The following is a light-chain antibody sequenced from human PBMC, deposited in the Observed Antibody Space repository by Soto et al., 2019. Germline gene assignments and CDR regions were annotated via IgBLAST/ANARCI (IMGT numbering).Light chain of an antibody. J-gene: IGKJ2*01. CDR2: WAS. CDR1: QSVLYSSNTKNY. CDR3: QQYYSNPPMFT. V-gene: IGKV4-1*01. Sequence: DIVMTQSPDSLAVSLGERATINCKSSQSVLYSSNTKNYLAWYQQKPGQPPKLLIYWASIRESGVPDRFSGSGSGTDFTLTISSLQAEDVAVYYCQQYYSNPPMFTFGQGTKLEIK.